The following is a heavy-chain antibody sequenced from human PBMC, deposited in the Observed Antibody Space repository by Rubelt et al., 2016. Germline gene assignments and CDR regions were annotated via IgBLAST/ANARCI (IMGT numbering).Heavy chain of an antibody. V-gene: IGHV4-59*09. Sequence: GSTSSNPSVKCRLTISLDTSKNQFSLNLSSVTAADTAIYYCARGRSGSTWSYFDRWGQGTLVTVSS. CDR2: GST. CDR3: ARGRSGSTWSYFDR. J-gene: IGHJ4*02. D-gene: IGHD6-13*01.